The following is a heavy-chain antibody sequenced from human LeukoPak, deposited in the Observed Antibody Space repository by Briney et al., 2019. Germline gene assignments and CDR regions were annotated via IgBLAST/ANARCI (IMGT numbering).Heavy chain of an antibody. CDR3: ARDRTTGWNYDAFDI. CDR1: GGSISSYY. V-gene: IGHV4-59*01. Sequence: PSETLSLTCTVSGGSISSYYWSWIRQPPGKGLEWIGYIYYSGSTNYNPSLKSRVTISVGTSKNQFSLKLSSVTAADTAVYYCARDRTTGWNYDAFDIWGQGTMVTVSS. CDR2: IYYSGST. J-gene: IGHJ3*02. D-gene: IGHD1-7*01.